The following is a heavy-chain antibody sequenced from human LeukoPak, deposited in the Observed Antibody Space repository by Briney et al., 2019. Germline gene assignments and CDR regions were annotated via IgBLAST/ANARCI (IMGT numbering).Heavy chain of an antibody. V-gene: IGHV4-34*01. CDR3: ARRIVGATTYEYYFDY. J-gene: IGHJ4*02. Sequence: KPSETLSLTCAVYGGSFSGYYWSWIRQPPGKGLEWIGEINHSGSTNYNPSLKSRVTISVDTSKNQFSLKLSSVTAADTAVYYCARRIVGATTYEYYFDYWGQGTLVTVSS. CDR1: GGSFSGYY. D-gene: IGHD1-26*01. CDR2: INHSGST.